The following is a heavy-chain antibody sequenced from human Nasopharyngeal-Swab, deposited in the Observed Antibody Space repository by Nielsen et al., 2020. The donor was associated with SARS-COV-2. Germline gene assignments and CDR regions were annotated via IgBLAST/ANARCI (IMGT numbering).Heavy chain of an antibody. CDR3: ARVSESGSYYSFDF. CDR1: GYPFTAFY. D-gene: IGHD1-26*01. CDR2: LNPHDGSP. V-gene: IGHV1-46*01. Sequence: ASVKVSCKPSGYPFTAFYMHWLRQAPGQGLAWMGILNPHDGSPNYAQKFQGRVTMTRDTSTNTVYMELSSLRSDDTAIYYCARVSESGSYYSFDFWGQGTLVTVSS. J-gene: IGHJ4*02.